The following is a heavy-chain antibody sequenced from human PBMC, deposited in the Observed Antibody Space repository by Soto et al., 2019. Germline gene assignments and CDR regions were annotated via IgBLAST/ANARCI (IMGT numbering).Heavy chain of an antibody. D-gene: IGHD2-2*02. CDR2: IKSKTDGGTT. CDR1: GFTFSNAW. V-gene: IGHV3-15*01. J-gene: IGHJ6*02. Sequence: GGSLRLSCAASGFTFSNAWMSWVRQAPGKGLEWVGRIKSKTDGGTTDYAAPVKGRFTISRDDSKNTLYLQMNSLKTEDSAVYYCTTEGSAIGYYNYYGMDVWGQGTTVTVSS. CDR3: TTEGSAIGYYNYYGMDV.